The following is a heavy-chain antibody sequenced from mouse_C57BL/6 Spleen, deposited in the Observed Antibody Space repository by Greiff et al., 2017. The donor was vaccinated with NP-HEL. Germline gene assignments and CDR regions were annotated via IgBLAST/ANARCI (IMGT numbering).Heavy chain of an antibody. CDR1: GYTFTDYY. V-gene: IGHV1-26*01. CDR3: SRGEVAGYFDG. CDR2: INPNNGGT. J-gene: IGHJ1*03. Sequence: EVHLQQSGPELVKPGASVKISCKASGYTFTDYYMNWVKQSNGKSLEWIGDINPNNGGTSYNQKFKGKATLPVDKSSSTAYMELRSLTSEDSAVYYCSRGEVAGYFDGWGTGTTVTVSS.